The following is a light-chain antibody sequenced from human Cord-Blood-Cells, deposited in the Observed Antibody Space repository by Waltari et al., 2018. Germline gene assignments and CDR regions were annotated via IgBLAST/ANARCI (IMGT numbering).Light chain of an antibody. CDR2: RNN. CDR3: AAWDDSLSGPV. V-gene: IGLV1-47*01. CDR1: SSNIGSNY. Sequence: QSVLTQPPSASGTPGQRVTISCSGRSSNIGSNYVYWYQQLPGPAPKLRIYRNNPRPAGVPDRFSVSKSGTSASLAISGLRSEDEADYYCAAWDDSLSGPVFGGGTKLTVL. J-gene: IGLJ3*02.